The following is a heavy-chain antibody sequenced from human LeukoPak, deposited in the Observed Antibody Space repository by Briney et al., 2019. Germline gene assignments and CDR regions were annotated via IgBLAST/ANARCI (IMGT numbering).Heavy chain of an antibody. CDR1: GGSFSGYY. CDR3: ASPKLPYLGYDAFDI. CDR2: INHSGST. V-gene: IGHV4-34*01. Sequence: SETLSLTCAVYGGSFSGYYWSWIRQPPGKGLEWIGEINHSGSTNYNPSLKSRVTISVDTSKNQFSLKLSSVTAADTAVYYCASPKLPYLGYDAFDIWGQGTMVTVSS. J-gene: IGHJ3*02. D-gene: IGHD3-9*01.